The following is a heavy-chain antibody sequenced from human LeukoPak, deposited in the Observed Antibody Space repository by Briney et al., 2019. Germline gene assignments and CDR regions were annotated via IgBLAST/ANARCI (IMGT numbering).Heavy chain of an antibody. Sequence: KPSETLSLTCTVPGGSISSSSYYWGWIRQPPGKGLEWIGSIYYSGSTYYNPSLKSRVTISVDTSKNQFFLKLSSVTAADTAVYYCARAIAAAFDYWGQGTLVTVSS. J-gene: IGHJ4*02. V-gene: IGHV4-39*01. CDR1: GGSISSSSYY. D-gene: IGHD6-13*01. CDR3: ARAIAAAFDY. CDR2: IYYSGST.